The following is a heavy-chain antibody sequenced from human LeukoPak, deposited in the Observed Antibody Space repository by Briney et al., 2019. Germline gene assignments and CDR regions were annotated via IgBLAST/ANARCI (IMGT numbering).Heavy chain of an antibody. Sequence: GGSLRLSCAAPGFTFSSYAMHWVRPAPGKGLEWVAVISYDGSNKYYADSVKGRFTISRDNSENTLYLQMNSLRAEDTAVYYCARATMTDAFDIWGQGTMVTVSS. J-gene: IGHJ3*02. CDR2: ISYDGSNK. V-gene: IGHV3-30*04. CDR1: GFTFSSYA. D-gene: IGHD3-22*01. CDR3: ARATMTDAFDI.